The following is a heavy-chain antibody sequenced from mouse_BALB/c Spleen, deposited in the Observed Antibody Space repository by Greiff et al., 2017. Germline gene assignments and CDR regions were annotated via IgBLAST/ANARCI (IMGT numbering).Heavy chain of an antibody. V-gene: IGHV5-17*02. CDR1: GFTFSSFG. J-gene: IGHJ2*01. D-gene: IGHD2-4*01. Sequence: EVQLQESGGGLVQPGGSRKLSCAASGFTFSSFGMHWVRQAPEKGLEWVAYISSGSSTIYYADTVKGRFTISRDNPKNTLFLQMTSLRSEDTAMYYCARPSMITTWYFDYWGQGTTLTVSS. CDR3: ARPSMITTWYFDY. CDR2: ISSGSSTI.